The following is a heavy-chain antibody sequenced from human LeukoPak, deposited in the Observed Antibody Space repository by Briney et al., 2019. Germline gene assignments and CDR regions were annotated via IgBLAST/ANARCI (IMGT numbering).Heavy chain of an antibody. CDR2: IWYDGSNK. V-gene: IGHV3-33*01. Sequence: GGSLRLSCAASGFTFSSYGMHWVRQAPGKGLEWVAVIWYDGSNKYYADSVKGRLTISRDNSKNTLYLQMNSLRAEDTAVYYCARDPSDYYGSGRRRTDNWFDPWGQGTLVTVSS. J-gene: IGHJ5*02. CDR3: ARDPSDYYGSGRRRTDNWFDP. D-gene: IGHD3-10*01. CDR1: GFTFSSYG.